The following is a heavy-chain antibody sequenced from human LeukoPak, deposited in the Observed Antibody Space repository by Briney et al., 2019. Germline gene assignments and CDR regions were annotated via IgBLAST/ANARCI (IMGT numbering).Heavy chain of an antibody. D-gene: IGHD4-23*01. CDR1: GFTFSSYA. CDR2: ISYDGSNK. V-gene: IGHV3-30-3*01. Sequence: GGSLRLSCAASGFTFSSYAMHWVRQAPGKGLEWVAVISYDGSNKYYADSVKGRFTISGDNSKNTLYLQMNSLRAEDTAVYYCAKEDDYGGNSEKIQSGYFDYWGQGTLVTVSS. J-gene: IGHJ4*02. CDR3: AKEDDYGGNSEKIQSGYFDY.